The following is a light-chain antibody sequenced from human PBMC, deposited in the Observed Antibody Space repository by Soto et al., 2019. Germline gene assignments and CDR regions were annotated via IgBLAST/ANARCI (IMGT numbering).Light chain of an antibody. Sequence: EIVLTQSPGTLSLSPGERATLSCRASQSVNSDCLAWYQQKPGQAPRLLIYGASSRATGIPDRFSGSGSGTDFTLTISRLDPEDFAVYYCQQVNSYPLTFGGGTRVEIK. J-gene: IGKJ4*01. CDR2: GAS. CDR1: QSVNSDC. V-gene: IGKV3-20*01. CDR3: QQVNSYPLT.